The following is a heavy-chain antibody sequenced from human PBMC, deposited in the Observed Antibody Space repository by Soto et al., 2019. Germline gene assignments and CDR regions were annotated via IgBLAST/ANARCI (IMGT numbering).Heavy chain of an antibody. CDR2: IWYDGSNK. J-gene: IGHJ4*02. D-gene: IGHD6-13*01. CDR3: ARVGSSWSFDY. Sequence: QAHLVECGGGVVQPGKSLRHACAASGFTLSSYGMHWVRQAPGKGLEWVAIIWYDGSNKYYADSVKGRFTISRDSSKNTLYLQMNSLRAEDTAVYYCARVGSSWSFDYWGQGTLVTVSS. CDR1: GFTLSSYG. V-gene: IGHV3-33*01.